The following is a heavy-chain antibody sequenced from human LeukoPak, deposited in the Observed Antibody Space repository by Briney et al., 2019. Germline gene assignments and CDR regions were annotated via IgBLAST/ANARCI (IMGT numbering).Heavy chain of an antibody. V-gene: IGHV6-1*01. J-gene: IGHJ5*01. Sequence: SQTLSLTFAISGDSVSSKSSAWNWIRQSPSRGLEWLGSTYYRSQWYSDYAESVKSRIIINPDTSKNQFSLQLNSVTPEDTAIYYCARCCSSGWYGWFDSWGQGTLVTVSS. D-gene: IGHD6-19*01. CDR3: ARCCSSGWYGWFDS. CDR1: GDSVSSKSSA. CDR2: TYYRSQWYS.